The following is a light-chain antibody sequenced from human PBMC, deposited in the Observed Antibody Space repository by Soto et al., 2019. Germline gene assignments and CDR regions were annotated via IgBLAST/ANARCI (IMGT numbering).Light chain of an antibody. CDR2: LGS. V-gene: IGKV2-28*01. CDR1: QSLLHSNGYTY. Sequence: DIVMIQSPLSLPVTPGEPASISCRSSQSLLHSNGYTYLDWYLQKPGQSPQLLIYLGSNRASGVPDRVSGSGSGTDFTLKISRVEAEDFGVYYCMQGLQTPYTFGQGTKVEIK. J-gene: IGKJ2*01. CDR3: MQGLQTPYT.